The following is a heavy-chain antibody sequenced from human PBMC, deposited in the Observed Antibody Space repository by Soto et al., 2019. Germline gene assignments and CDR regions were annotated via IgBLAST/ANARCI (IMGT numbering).Heavy chain of an antibody. CDR3: ARMAPSNWFDP. CDR1: GGSFSGYY. CDR2: INHSGST. J-gene: IGHJ5*02. V-gene: IGHV4-34*01. Sequence: ETLSLTCAVYGGSFSGYYWSWIRQPPGKGLEWIGEINHSGSTNYNPSLKSRVTISVDTSKNQFSLKLSSVTAADTAVYYCARMAPSNWFDPWGQGTLVTVSS.